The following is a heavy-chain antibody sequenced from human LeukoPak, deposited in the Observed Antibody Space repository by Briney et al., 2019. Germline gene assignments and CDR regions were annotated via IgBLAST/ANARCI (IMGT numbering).Heavy chain of an antibody. CDR3: ARLRRTSDSSGYYYYYDY. Sequence: PGGSLRLSCAVSGFTFSDYTMNWIRQAPGKGLEWVSSITPTTSYIYYADSVRGRFTISRENAKNSLYLQMNSLRAEDTAVYYCARLRRTSDSSGYYYYYDYWGQGTLVTVSS. CDR1: GFTFSDYT. J-gene: IGHJ4*02. D-gene: IGHD3-22*01. V-gene: IGHV3-21*01. CDR2: ITPTTSYI.